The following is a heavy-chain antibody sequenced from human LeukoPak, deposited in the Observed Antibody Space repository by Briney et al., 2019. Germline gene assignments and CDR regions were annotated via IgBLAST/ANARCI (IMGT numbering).Heavy chain of an antibody. CDR3: AKGSYMGENWFDP. D-gene: IGHD3-16*01. V-gene: IGHV3-30*18. Sequence: LPGGSLRLSCAASGFTFSSYAMSWVRQAPGKGLEWVAVISYDGSNKYYADSVKGRLTISRDNSKNTLYLQMNSLRAEDTAVYYCAKGSYMGENWFDPWGQGTLVTVSS. J-gene: IGHJ5*02. CDR1: GFTFSSYA. CDR2: ISYDGSNK.